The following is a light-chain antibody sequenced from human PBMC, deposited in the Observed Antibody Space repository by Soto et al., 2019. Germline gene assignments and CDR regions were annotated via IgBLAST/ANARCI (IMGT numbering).Light chain of an antibody. V-gene: IGKV1-27*01. CDR3: QKYNSGPRT. CDR2: GAS. Sequence: DIQMTQSPPSLSASVGDRVTITCRASQGISSYLAWYQQKPGKVPKVLIYGASTLYSGVPSRFSGSGSGTDFTLTISSMQPEDVATYYCQKYNSGPRTFGQGTKVEIK. J-gene: IGKJ1*01. CDR1: QGISSY.